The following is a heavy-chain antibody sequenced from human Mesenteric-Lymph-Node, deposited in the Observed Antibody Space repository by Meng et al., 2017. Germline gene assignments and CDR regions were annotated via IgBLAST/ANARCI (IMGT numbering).Heavy chain of an antibody. D-gene: IGHD3/OR15-3a*01. Sequence: GGSLRLSCAASGFTFGAYWMAWVRQAPGKGLEWVANISKDGNDIYYVDSMKGRFTISRDNAKNSSLYLQMNSLRVEDTAVYYCVRDTDWHNYDYWGQGTLVTVSS. CDR2: ISKDGNDI. CDR1: GFTFGAYW. V-gene: IGHV3-7*01. CDR3: VRDTDWHNYDY. J-gene: IGHJ4*02.